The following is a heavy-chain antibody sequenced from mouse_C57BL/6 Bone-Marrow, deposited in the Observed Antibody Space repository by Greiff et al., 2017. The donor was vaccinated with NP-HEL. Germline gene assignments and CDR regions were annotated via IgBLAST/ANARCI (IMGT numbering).Heavy chain of an antibody. V-gene: IGHV1-18*01. CDR2: INPNNGGT. Sequence: VQLQQSGPELVKPGASVKIPCKASGYTFTDYSMDWVKQSHGKSLEWIGDINPNNGGTIYNQKFKGKATLTVDKSSSTAYMELRSLTSEDTAVYYCARHYYYGSSPYYAMDYWGQGTSVTVSS. CDR1: GYTFTDYS. D-gene: IGHD1-1*01. J-gene: IGHJ4*01. CDR3: ARHYYYGSSPYYAMDY.